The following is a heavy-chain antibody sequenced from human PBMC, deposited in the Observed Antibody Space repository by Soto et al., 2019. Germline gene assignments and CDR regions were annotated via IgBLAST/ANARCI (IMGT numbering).Heavy chain of an antibody. D-gene: IGHD2-2*01. CDR3: AREDFGSCSSTTCLNWFDP. CDR1: GASITSCY. V-gene: IGHV4-59*01. Sequence: QVLLQESGPGLVKPSETLSLTCSVSGASITSCYWSWIRQPPGKGLEWIGDIYHRGSPSYNPSLKSRVTISVDTSKNQLSLRLVSVTAADTALYFCAREDFGSCSSTTCLNWFDPWGQGTLVTVSS. CDR2: IYHRGSP. J-gene: IGHJ5*02.